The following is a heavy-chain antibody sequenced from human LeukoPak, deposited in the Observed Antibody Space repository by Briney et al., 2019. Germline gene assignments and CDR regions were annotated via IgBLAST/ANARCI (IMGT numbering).Heavy chain of an antibody. Sequence: GGSLRLACTASGFTFINYWIHWVRQPPGKGLVWVSRINNDGGGTIYADSVRGRFTISRDNAKNTLYLQMYSLGVEDTAVYYCARGGYNHAFDIWGQGTLVTVSS. V-gene: IGHV3-74*01. J-gene: IGHJ4*02. CDR3: ARGGYNHAFDI. CDR1: GFTFINYW. D-gene: IGHD5-24*01. CDR2: INNDGGGT.